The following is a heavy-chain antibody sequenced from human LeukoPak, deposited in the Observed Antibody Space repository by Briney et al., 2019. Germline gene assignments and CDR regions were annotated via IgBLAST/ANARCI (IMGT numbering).Heavy chain of an antibody. CDR2: IKSDGSST. Sequence: TGGSLRLSCAASGFTFSSHWVHWVRQASGKGPVWVSRIKSDGSSTSYADSVKGRFTISRDNAKNKLYLQMNSLRAEDTAVYYCARGPDRSGYYVGDYWGQGTLVTVSS. J-gene: IGHJ4*02. CDR3: ARGPDRSGYYVGDY. V-gene: IGHV3-74*01. D-gene: IGHD3-22*01. CDR1: GFTFSSHW.